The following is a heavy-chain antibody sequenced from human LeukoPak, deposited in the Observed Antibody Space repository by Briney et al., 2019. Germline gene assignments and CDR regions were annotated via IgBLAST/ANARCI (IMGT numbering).Heavy chain of an antibody. CDR2: INSDGSWT. D-gene: IGHD3-22*01. CDR1: GNYW. V-gene: IGHV3-74*01. Sequence: GGSLRLSCAASGNYWMHWVRQAPGKGLVWVSHINSDGSWTSYADSVKGRFTISKDNAKNTVYLQMNSLRAEDTAVYYCAKGLSSVDRPIESASGIIMIVVVSPFDYWGQGTLVTVSS. J-gene: IGHJ4*02. CDR3: AKGLSSVDRPIESASGIIMIVVVSPFDY.